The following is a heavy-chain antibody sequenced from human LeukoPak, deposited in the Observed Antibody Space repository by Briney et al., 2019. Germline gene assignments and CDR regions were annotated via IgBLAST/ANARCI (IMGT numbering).Heavy chain of an antibody. D-gene: IGHD6-13*01. CDR3: AKETYSSLSFDY. J-gene: IGHJ4*02. Sequence: GGSLRLSCAASGFTFSSYGMHWVRQAPGKGLEWVAFIRYDGSNKYYADSVKGRFTISRDNSKNTLYLQMNSLRAEDTAVYYCAKETYSSLSFDYWGQGTLVTVSS. V-gene: IGHV3-30*02. CDR2: IRYDGSNK. CDR1: GFTFSSYG.